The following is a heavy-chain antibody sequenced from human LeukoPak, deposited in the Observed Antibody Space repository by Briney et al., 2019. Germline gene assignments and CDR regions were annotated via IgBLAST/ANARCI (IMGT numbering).Heavy chain of an antibody. CDR2: IIPFFGTT. J-gene: IGHJ4*02. V-gene: IGHV1-69*05. CDR3: ARETIPILASNHYFDN. Sequence: GASVKVSCKSSGDMFSNFTISWVRQAPGQGLEWMGRIIPFFGTTNYAQKFQGRVSITTDGSTSTAYMELSGLTSEDTAVYYCARETIPILASNHYFDNWGQGTLVTVSS. CDR1: GDMFSNFT. D-gene: IGHD3-3*01.